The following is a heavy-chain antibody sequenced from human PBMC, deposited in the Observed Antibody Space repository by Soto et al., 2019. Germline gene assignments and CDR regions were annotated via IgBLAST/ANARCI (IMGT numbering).Heavy chain of an antibody. CDR1: GYTFTSYA. Sequence: GASVKVSCKASGYTFTSYAMHWVRQAPGQRLEWMGWINAGNGNTKYSQKFQGRVTMTEDTSTDTAYMELSSLRSEDTAVYYCATSRSSGWYYFDYWGQGTLVTVSS. CDR2: INAGNGNT. V-gene: IGHV1-3*01. J-gene: IGHJ4*02. CDR3: ATSRSSGWYYFDY. D-gene: IGHD6-19*01.